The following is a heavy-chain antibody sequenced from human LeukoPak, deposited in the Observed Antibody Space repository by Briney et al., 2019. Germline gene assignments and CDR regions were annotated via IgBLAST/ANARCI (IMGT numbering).Heavy chain of an antibody. D-gene: IGHD2-2*01. CDR1: GGSISSYY. Sequence: PSETLSLTCTVSGGSISSYYWSWIRQPPGKGLEWIGYIYYSGSTNYNPSLKSRVTISVDTSKNQFSLKLSSVTAADTAVYYCARDRADCSSTSCQAPGAFDIWGQGTMVTVSS. J-gene: IGHJ3*02. CDR2: IYYSGST. CDR3: ARDRADCSSTSCQAPGAFDI. V-gene: IGHV4-59*01.